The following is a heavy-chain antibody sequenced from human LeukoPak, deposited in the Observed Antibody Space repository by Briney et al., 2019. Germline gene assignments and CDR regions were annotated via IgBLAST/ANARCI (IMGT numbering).Heavy chain of an antibody. CDR3: ARDQYSSSWKPGYYYGMDV. V-gene: IGHV4-59*01. J-gene: IGHJ6*02. CDR2: IYYSGST. D-gene: IGHD6-13*01. CDR1: GGSISSYY. Sequence: PSETLSLTCTVSGGSISSYYWSWIRQPPGKGLEWIGYIYYSGSTNYNPSLKSRVTISVDTSKNQFSLKLSSVTAADTAVYYCARDQYSSSWKPGYYYGMDVWGQGTTVTVSS.